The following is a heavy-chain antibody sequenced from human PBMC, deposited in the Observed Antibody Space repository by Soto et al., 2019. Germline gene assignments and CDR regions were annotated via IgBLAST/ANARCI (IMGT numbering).Heavy chain of an antibody. V-gene: IGHV3-30-3*01. CDR2: ISYDGSNK. Sequence: GGSLRLSCAASGFTFSSYAMHWVRQAPGKGLEWVAVISYDGSNKYYADSVKGRFTISRDNSKNTLYLQMNSLRAEDTAVYYCARGPLTTPSFYLDYWGQGTLVTVSS. D-gene: IGHD3-22*01. J-gene: IGHJ4*02. CDR3: ARGPLTTPSFYLDY. CDR1: GFTFSSYA.